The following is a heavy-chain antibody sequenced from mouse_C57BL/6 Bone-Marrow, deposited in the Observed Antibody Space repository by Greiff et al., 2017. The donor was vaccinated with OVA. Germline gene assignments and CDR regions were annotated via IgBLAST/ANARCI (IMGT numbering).Heavy chain of an antibody. CDR3: ARRGYYDYDVEAY. Sequence: QVQLKQSGAELARPGASVKLSCKASGYTFTSYGISWVKQRTGQGLEWIGEIYPRSGNTYYNEKFKGKATLTADKSSSTAYMELRSLTSEDSAVYFCARRGYYDYDVEAYWGQGTLVTVSA. J-gene: IGHJ3*01. CDR1: GYTFTSYG. V-gene: IGHV1-81*01. D-gene: IGHD2-4*01. CDR2: IYPRSGNT.